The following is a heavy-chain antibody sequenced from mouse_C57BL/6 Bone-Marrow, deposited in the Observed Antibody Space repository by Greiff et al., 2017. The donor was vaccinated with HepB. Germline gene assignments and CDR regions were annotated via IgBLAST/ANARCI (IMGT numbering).Heavy chain of an antibody. CDR1: GYAFSSSW. CDR3: ARNIYSLVAADY. Sequence: ESGPELVKPGASVKISCKASGYAFSSSWMNWVKQRPGKGLEWIGRIYPGDGDTNYNGKFKGKATLTADKSSSTAYMQLSSLTSEDSAVYFCARNIYSLVAADYWGQGTTLTVSS. D-gene: IGHD1-1*01. V-gene: IGHV1-82*01. J-gene: IGHJ2*01. CDR2: IYPGDGDT.